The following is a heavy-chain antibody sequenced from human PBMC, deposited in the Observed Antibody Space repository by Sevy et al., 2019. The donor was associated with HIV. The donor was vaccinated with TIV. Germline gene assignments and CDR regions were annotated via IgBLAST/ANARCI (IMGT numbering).Heavy chain of an antibody. CDR2: ISSSSSYI. V-gene: IGHV3-21*01. D-gene: IGHD2-2*01. Sequence: GGSLRLSCAASGFTFSSYSMNWVRQAPGKGLEWVSSISSSSSYIYYADSVKGRFTISRDNAKNSLYLQMNSLRAEDTAEYYCARDGRDIVVVPADNYYYYGMDVWGQGTTVTVSS. CDR3: ARDGRDIVVVPADNYYYYGMDV. J-gene: IGHJ6*02. CDR1: GFTFSSYS.